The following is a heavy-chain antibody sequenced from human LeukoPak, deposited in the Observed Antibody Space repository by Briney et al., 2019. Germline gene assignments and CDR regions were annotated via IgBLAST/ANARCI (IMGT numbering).Heavy chain of an antibody. V-gene: IGHV3-30*18. D-gene: IGHD4-17*01. Sequence: GRSLRLSCAASGFAFSSYGIHWVRQAPGKGLEWVATISYDGGNKYYADSVKGRFTISRDNSKNTLYLQMNSLRAEDTAVYYCAKDLGDYVPSFFDYWGQGTLVTVSS. CDR1: GFAFSSYG. J-gene: IGHJ4*02. CDR2: ISYDGGNK. CDR3: AKDLGDYVPSFFDY.